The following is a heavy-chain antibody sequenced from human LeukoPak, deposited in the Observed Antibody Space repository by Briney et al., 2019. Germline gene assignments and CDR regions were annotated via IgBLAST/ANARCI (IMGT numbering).Heavy chain of an antibody. J-gene: IGHJ4*02. CDR3: TRVGYIDEGIDY. D-gene: IGHD5-24*01. CDR2: ISSSGSTI. CDR1: GFTFSDYY. Sequence: GGSLRLSCAASGFTFSDYYMSWIRQAPGKGLEWVSYISSSGSTIYYADSVKGRFTISRDNAKNSLYLQTNSLRAEDTAIYYCTRVGYIDEGIDYWGQGTLVTVSS. V-gene: IGHV3-11*04.